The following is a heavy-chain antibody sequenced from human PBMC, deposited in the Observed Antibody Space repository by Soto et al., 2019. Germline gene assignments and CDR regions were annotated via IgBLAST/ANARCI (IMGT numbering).Heavy chain of an antibody. J-gene: IGHJ6*03. CDR1: GGSISSGGYY. Sequence: SETLSLTCTVSGGSISSGGYYWSWIRQHPGKGLEWIGYIYYSGSTYYNPSLKSRVTISVDTSKNQFSLKLSSVTAADTAVYYCARRIMVAANYYYYMDVWGKGTTVTVSS. CDR3: ARRIMVAANYYYYMDV. D-gene: IGHD2-15*01. V-gene: IGHV4-31*03. CDR2: IYYSGST.